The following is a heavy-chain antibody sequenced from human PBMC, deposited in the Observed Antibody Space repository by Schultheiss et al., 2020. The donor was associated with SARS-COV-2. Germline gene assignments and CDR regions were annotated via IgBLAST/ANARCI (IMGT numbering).Heavy chain of an antibody. CDR3: ATLGSERDAFDI. Sequence: SETLSLTCTVSGGSVSSGYYWGWIRQPPGKGLEWIGSIYYSGSTYYNPSLKSRVTISVDTSKNQFSLKLSSVTAADTAVYYCATLGSERDAFDIWGQGTMVTVSS. CDR2: IYYSGST. V-gene: IGHV4-39*07. J-gene: IGHJ3*02. CDR1: GGSVSSGYY. D-gene: IGHD1-1*01.